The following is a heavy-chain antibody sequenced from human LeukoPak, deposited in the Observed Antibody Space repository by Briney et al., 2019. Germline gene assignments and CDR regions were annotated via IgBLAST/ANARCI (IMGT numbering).Heavy chain of an antibody. Sequence: GGSLRLSCAASGFNLRAYNMNWVRQAPGKGLEWVSSISTSSTYIYYADSVKGRFTISRDNAENSLYLQMHSLRVEDTALYYCARVDNWNGKPFDCWGQGTLVTVSS. J-gene: IGHJ4*02. D-gene: IGHD1-20*01. CDR1: GFNLRAYN. CDR3: ARVDNWNGKPFDC. CDR2: ISTSSTYI. V-gene: IGHV3-21*01.